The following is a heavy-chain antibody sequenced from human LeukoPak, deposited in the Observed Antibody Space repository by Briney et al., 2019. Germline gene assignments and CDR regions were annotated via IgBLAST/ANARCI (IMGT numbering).Heavy chain of an antibody. V-gene: IGHV3-23*01. Sequence: GGSLRLSCAASGFTFSSYAMSWVRQAPGKGLEWVSVISGSGSSTYYADSVKGRFTISRDNSKNTLYLQMNRLRAEDTAVYYCAGSGSYYRLDYWGQGTLVTVSS. D-gene: IGHD3-10*01. CDR1: GFTFSSYA. CDR2: ISGSGSST. J-gene: IGHJ4*02. CDR3: AGSGSYYRLDY.